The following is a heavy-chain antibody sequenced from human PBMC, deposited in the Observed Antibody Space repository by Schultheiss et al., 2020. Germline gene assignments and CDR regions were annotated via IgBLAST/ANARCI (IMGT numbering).Heavy chain of an antibody. CDR1: GFTFSSYS. V-gene: IGHV3-23*03. D-gene: IGHD4-11*01. CDR2: IYSGGST. Sequence: GGSLRLSCAASGFTFSSYSINWVRQAPGKGLEWVSVIYSGGSTYYADSVKGRFTISRDNSKNTLYLQMNSLRAEDTAVYYCAKEDSRFYYFDYWGQGTLVTVSS. CDR3: AKEDSRFYYFDY. J-gene: IGHJ4*02.